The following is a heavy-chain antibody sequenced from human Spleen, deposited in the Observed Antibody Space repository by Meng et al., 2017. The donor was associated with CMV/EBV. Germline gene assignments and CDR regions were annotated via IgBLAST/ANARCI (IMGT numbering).Heavy chain of an antibody. D-gene: IGHD2/OR15-2a*01. Sequence: SETLSLTCTVSGGSISSYYWSWIRQPPGKGLEWIVYIYYSGSTNYNPSLISRDTISVDTSKNHFSLNLSTVTAADTDVYYCARDVNVVGHGMDVWGQGTTVTVSS. CDR1: GGSISSYY. V-gene: IGHV4-59*01. CDR3: ARDVNVVGHGMDV. CDR2: IYYSGST. J-gene: IGHJ6*02.